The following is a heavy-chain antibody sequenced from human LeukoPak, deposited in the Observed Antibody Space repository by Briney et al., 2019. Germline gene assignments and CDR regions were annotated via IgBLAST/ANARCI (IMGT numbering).Heavy chain of an antibody. CDR3: ARSKSPMDSLDY. V-gene: IGHV3-48*03. J-gene: IGHJ4*02. D-gene: IGHD3-10*01. Sequence: GGSLRLSCAASGFTFSSYEMNWVRQAPGKGLEWVSYISSSGSTIYYADSVKGRFTISRDNAKNSLYLQMNSLRAEDTALYYCARSKSPMDSLDYWGQGTLVTVSS. CDR1: GFTFSSYE. CDR2: ISSSGSTI.